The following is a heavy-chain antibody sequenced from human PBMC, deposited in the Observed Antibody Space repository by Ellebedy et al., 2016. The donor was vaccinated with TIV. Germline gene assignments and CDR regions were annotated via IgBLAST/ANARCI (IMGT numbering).Heavy chain of an antibody. CDR3: ATLTNRQSTFDV. V-gene: IGHV3-7*01. J-gene: IGHJ3*01. Sequence: GESLKISCAASGFTFSSYWMSWVRQAPGKGLEWVANIKQDGSEKYYVDSVKGRFTISRDNAKNTLFLQMNSLRVEDTAVYYCATLTNRQSTFDVWGQGTMVTVSS. D-gene: IGHD1-14*01. CDR1: GFTFSSYW. CDR2: IKQDGSEK.